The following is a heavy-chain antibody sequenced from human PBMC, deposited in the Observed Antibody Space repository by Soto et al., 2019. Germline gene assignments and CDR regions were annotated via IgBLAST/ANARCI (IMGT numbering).Heavy chain of an antibody. CDR1: GASINSAGYY. J-gene: IGHJ4*02. CDR2: IYYSGTT. Sequence: SVTLCLTCTVTGASINSAGYYWSWLRQHPGKGAKWIGDIYYSGTTNYKPSLKSRVTISADTSKKQFSLNRSSVTAAVTSVYYCAIAFYYDSSGYYSGYCFDSWGQGTLDTVSS. V-gene: IGHV4-61*08. CDR3: AIAFYYDSSGYYSGYCFDS. D-gene: IGHD3-22*01.